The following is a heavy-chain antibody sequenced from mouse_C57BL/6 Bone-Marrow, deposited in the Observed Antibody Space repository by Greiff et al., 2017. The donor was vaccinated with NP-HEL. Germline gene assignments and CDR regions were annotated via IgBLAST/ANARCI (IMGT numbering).Heavy chain of an antibody. V-gene: IGHV2-5*01. CDR3: AKRGQLRIYAMDY. CDR1: GSSLTSSG. J-gene: IGHJ4*01. CDR2: IWRGGGT. D-gene: IGHD3-2*02. Sequence: VQGVESGPGLVQPSQSLSITCPASGSSLTSSGLHWVRQSPGKVLEWLGVIWRGGGTAYKAALMPSLSITKDNSKSQVFFKMNSLQADDTAIYYCAKRGQLRIYAMDYWGQGTSVTVSS.